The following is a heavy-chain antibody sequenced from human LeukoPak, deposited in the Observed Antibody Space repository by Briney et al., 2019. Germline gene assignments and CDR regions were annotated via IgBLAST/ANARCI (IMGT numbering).Heavy chain of an antibody. V-gene: IGHV3-23*01. CDR1: GFTFSSYW. Sequence: QPGGSLRLSCAASGFTFSSYWMSWVRQAPGKGLEWVSAISGSGGSTYYADSVKGRFTISRDNSKNTLYLQMNSLRAEDTAVYYCAKLNYDILTGPRDYWGQGTLVTVSS. D-gene: IGHD3-9*01. CDR2: ISGSGGST. CDR3: AKLNYDILTGPRDY. J-gene: IGHJ4*02.